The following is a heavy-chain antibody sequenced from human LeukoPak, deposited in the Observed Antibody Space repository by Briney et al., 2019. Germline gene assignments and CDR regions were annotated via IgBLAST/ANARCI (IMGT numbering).Heavy chain of an antibody. CDR2: IYYSGST. CDR1: GGSISNHY. V-gene: IGHV4-59*08. J-gene: IGHJ3*02. CDR3: ASHDYGGNLGAFDI. D-gene: IGHD4-23*01. Sequence: SETLSLTCTVSGGSISNHYWSWIRQPPGKGLEWIGYIYYSGSTNYNPSLKSRVTISVDTSKNQFSLKLSSVTAADTAVYYCASHDYGGNLGAFDIWGQGTMVTVSS.